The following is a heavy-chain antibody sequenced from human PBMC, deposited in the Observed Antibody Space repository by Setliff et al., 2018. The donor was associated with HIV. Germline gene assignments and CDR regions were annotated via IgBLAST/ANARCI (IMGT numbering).Heavy chain of an antibody. CDR2: IKQDGSDM. CDR1: GLPFYNYW. CDR3: ATQTGFYNSHWYDY. D-gene: IGHD6-13*01. V-gene: IGHV3-7*01. J-gene: IGHJ4*02. Sequence: GGSLRLSCAASGLPFYNYWMTWLRRAPGRGLEWVANIKQDGSDMHYIESVKGRFTILRDNAKNSVFLQMNSLRAEDTGVYYCATQTGFYNSHWYDYWGQGTMVTVSS.